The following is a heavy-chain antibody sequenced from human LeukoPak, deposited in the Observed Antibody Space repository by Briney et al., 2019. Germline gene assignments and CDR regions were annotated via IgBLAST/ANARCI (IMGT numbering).Heavy chain of an antibody. V-gene: IGHV1-46*01. D-gene: IGHD3-22*01. CDR1: GYTFTSYY. Sequence: ASVKVSCKASGYTFTSYYMHWVRQAPGQGLEWMGIINPSGGSTSYAQKFQGRVTMTRDTSTSTVYMELSSLRSEDTAVYYCARDCKYLYYYDSSGYPRYYYYGMDVWGQGTTVTVSS. CDR3: ARDCKYLYYYDSSGYPRYYYYGMDV. J-gene: IGHJ6*02. CDR2: INPSGGST.